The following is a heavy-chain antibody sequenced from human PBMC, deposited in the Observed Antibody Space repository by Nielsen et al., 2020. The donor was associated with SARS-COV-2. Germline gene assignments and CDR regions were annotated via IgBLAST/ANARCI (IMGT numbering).Heavy chain of an antibody. J-gene: IGHJ4*02. CDR3: AKGYRGERITIFGVVIPGPWGYFDY. V-gene: IGHV3-33*06. Sequence: GESLKISCAASGFTFSSYGMHWVRQAPGKGLEWVAVIWYDGSNKYYADSVKGRFTISRDNSKNTLYLQMNSLRAEDTAVYYCAKGYRGERITIFGVVIPGPWGYFDYWGQGTLVTVSS. D-gene: IGHD3-3*01. CDR1: GFTFSSYG. CDR2: IWYDGSNK.